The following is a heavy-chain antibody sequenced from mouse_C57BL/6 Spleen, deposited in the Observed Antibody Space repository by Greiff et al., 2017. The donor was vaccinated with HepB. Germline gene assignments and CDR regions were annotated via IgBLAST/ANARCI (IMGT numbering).Heavy chain of an antibody. V-gene: IGHV14-4*01. Sequence: EVQLQESGAELVRPGASVKLSCTASGFNIKDDYMHWVKQRPEQGLEWIGWIDPENGDTEYASKFQGKATITADTSSTTAYLQLSSLTSADTAVYYCTRDSTGYPLDYWGQGTTLTVSS. CDR2: IDPENGDT. CDR1: GFNIKDDY. CDR3: TRDSTGYPLDY. J-gene: IGHJ2*01. D-gene: IGHD3-2*02.